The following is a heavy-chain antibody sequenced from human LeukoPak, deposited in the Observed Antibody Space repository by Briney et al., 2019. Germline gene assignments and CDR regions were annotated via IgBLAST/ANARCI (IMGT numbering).Heavy chain of an antibody. D-gene: IGHD6-13*01. CDR2: LSNRGST. CDR3: ARHANTYSSSWFDY. Sequence: SETLSLTCNVSGDSISNSYWNWIRQPPGKGLEWIGYLSNRGSTNYNPSLKSRVTISIDTSRNQFSLRLSSVTAADTAIYYCARHANTYSSSWFDYWGQGTLVTVSS. J-gene: IGHJ4*02. CDR1: GDSISNSY. V-gene: IGHV4-59*08.